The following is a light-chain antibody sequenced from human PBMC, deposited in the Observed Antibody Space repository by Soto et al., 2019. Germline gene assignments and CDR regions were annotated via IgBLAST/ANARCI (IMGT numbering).Light chain of an antibody. J-gene: IGKJ5*01. CDR3: QQYGKSPFT. Sequence: EIVLTQSPGTLSLSPGERATLSCRASEHDPSSSLAWYQQHPGQAPRLRIHTASSMATGIPDRFSGIGYGTDFTLTISGLEPEDFAVYHCQQYGKSPFTFGQGTRLEIK. CDR2: TAS. CDR1: EHDPSSS. V-gene: IGKV3-20*01.